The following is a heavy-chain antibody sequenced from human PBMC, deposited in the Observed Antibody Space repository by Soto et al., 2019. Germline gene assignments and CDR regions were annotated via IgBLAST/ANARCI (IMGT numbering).Heavy chain of an antibody. D-gene: IGHD6-13*01. J-gene: IGHJ4*02. Sequence: SQNRPHTCIGSADTTRPYYWSWIRQPPGKGLEWIGYIYYSGSTNYNPSLKSRVTISVDMSKNQFSLKLSSVTAADTAVYYCARGAAAGDYWGQETLVTVS. CDR2: IYYSGST. V-gene: IGHV4-59*01. CDR1: ADTTRPYY. CDR3: ARGAAAGDY.